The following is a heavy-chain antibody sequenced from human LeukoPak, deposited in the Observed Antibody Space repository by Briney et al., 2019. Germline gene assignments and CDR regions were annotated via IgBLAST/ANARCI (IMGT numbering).Heavy chain of an antibody. CDR1: GFTVSSNY. V-gene: IGHV3-53*01. Sequence: GGSLRLSCAASGFTVSSNYMNWVRQAPGKGLEWVSVIYSGGTTYYADSVKGRFTISRDNSKNTLYLQMNSLRAEDTAVYYCARGGPGCSGGSCYVSWGQGTLVTVSS. D-gene: IGHD2-15*01. CDR3: ARGGPGCSGGSCYVS. J-gene: IGHJ5*02. CDR2: IYSGGTT.